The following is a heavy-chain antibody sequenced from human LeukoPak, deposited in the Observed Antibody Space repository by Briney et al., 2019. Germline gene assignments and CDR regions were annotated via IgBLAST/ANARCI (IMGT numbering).Heavy chain of an antibody. J-gene: IGHJ5*02. V-gene: IGHV7-4-1*02. CDR3: ARAGVKNYYDSSGYYYVSWFDP. CDR1: GYTFTSYA. Sequence: GASVKVSCKASGYTFTSYAMNWVRQAPGQGLEWMGWINTNTGNPTYAQGFTGRFVFSLDTSVSTAYLQISSLKAEDTAVYYCARAGVKNYYDSSGYYYVSWFDPWGQGTLVTVSS. CDR2: INTNTGNP. D-gene: IGHD3-22*01.